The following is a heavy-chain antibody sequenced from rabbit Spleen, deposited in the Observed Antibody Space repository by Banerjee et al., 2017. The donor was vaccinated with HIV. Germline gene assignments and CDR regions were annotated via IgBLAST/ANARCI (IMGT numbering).Heavy chain of an antibody. D-gene: IGHD1-1*01. Sequence: QSLEESGGGLVQPEGSLTLTCPASGISFGISDYMCWVRQAPGKGLEWIACIDAGSSGFTYHANWAKGRFTISKTSSTTVTLQATSLTAADTATYFCARDSSSSFSSYGMDLWGPGTLVTVS. J-gene: IGHJ6*01. CDR3: ARDSSSSFSSYGMDL. V-gene: IGHV1S40*01. CDR2: IDAGSSGFT. CDR1: GISFGISDY.